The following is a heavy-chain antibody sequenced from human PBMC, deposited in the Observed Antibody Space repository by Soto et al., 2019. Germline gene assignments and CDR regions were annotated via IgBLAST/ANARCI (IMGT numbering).Heavy chain of an antibody. D-gene: IGHD5-12*01. CDR2: ISVSGGST. CDR3: AKGPRDGYNRYFQH. CDR1: GFTFSSYA. Sequence: PGGSLRLSCAASGFTFSSYAMSWVRQAPGKGLEWVSAISVSGGSTYYADSVKGRFTISRDNSKNTLYLQMNSLRAEDTAVYYCAKGPRDGYNRYFQHWGQGTLVTVSS. J-gene: IGHJ1*01. V-gene: IGHV3-23*01.